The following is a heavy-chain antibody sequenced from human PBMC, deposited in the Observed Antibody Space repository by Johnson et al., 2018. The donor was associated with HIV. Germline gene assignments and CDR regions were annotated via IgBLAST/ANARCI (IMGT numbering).Heavy chain of an antibody. D-gene: IGHD2-2*01. Sequence: QVQLVESGGGVVQPGRSLRLSCAASGFTFSSYAMHWVRQAPGKGLEWVAVISYDGSNKYNADSVKGRFTISRDNSKNTLYLQMNSLRAEDSAVYYCAASWYGVSRPNAFDIWGQGTMVTVSS. CDR2: ISYDGSNK. J-gene: IGHJ3*02. CDR1: GFTFSSYA. V-gene: IGHV3-30-3*01. CDR3: AASWYGVSRPNAFDI.